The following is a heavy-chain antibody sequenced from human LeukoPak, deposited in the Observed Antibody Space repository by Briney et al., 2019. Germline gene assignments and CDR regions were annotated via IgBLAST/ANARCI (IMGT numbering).Heavy chain of an antibody. CDR2: INPNSGGT. V-gene: IGHV1-2*02. Sequence: AASVKVSCKASGYTFTGYYMHWVRQAPGQGLVWMGWINPNSGGTNYAQKFQGRVTMTRDTSISTAYTELSRLRSDDTAVYYCARDPRFLEWLYYYFDYWGQGTLVTVSS. D-gene: IGHD3-3*01. J-gene: IGHJ4*02. CDR3: ARDPRFLEWLYYYFDY. CDR1: GYTFTGYY.